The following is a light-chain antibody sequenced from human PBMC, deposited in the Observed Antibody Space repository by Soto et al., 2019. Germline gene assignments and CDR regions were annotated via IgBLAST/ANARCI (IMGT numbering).Light chain of an antibody. J-gene: IGLJ3*02. CDR2: LEGSGSY. CDR3: ETWDSNTLV. V-gene: IGLV4-60*02. CDR1: SGHSSYI. Sequence: QLVLTQSSSASASLGSSVKLTCTLSSGHSSYIIAWHQQQPGKAPRYLMKLEGSGSYNKGSGVPDRFSCSSSGADRYLTISNLQFEDEADYYCETWDSNTLVFGGGTKLTVL.